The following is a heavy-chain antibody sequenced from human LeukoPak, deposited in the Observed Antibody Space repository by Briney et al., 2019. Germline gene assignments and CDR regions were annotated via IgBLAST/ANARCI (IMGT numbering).Heavy chain of an antibody. CDR3: ATYSSGWPFFDY. V-gene: IGHV4-59*10. D-gene: IGHD6-19*01. CDR2: IYTTGNT. CDR1: GGSISSYD. J-gene: IGHJ4*02. Sequence: SETLSLTCTVSGGSISSYDWSWIRQPAGKRLEWIGRIYTTGNTNYHPSLKSRVTMSVDTSKNQFSLKLSSVTAADTAMYYCATYSSGWPFFDYWGPGTLVTVSS.